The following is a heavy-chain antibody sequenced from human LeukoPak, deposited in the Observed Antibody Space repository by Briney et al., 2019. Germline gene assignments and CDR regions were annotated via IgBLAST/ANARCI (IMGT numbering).Heavy chain of an antibody. J-gene: IGHJ3*02. D-gene: IGHD5-18*01. V-gene: IGHV6-1*01. Sequence: SQTLSLTCAISGDSVSSKITAWNWIRQSPSRGLEWLGRTYYRSKWYNDDALSVRSRISINADTSKNHFSLKLNSVTAADTAVYYCARYGLLRLSEINAFHIWGQGTMVTVSS. CDR3: ARYGLLRLSEINAFHI. CDR2: TYYRSKWYN. CDR1: GDSVSSKITA.